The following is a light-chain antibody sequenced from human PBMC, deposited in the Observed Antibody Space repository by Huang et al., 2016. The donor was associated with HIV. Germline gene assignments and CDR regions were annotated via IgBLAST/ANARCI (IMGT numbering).Light chain of an antibody. J-gene: IGKJ4*01. V-gene: IGKV1-39*01. CDR1: QTISTF. CDR2: AAS. CDR3: QQTSSVPLT. Sequence: DIQMTQSPSSLSASVGDRISITCRASQTISTFLNRYQQKPGKAPKLLIYAASNLQSGVSSRFSGTGSGTLFTLTVTGLLPDDFATYFCQQTSSVPLTFGGGTKVEIK.